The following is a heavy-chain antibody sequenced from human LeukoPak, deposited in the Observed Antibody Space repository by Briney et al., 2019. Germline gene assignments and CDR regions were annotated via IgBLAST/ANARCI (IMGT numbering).Heavy chain of an antibody. CDR2: IYYTGST. CDR3: ARDNEWLDY. D-gene: IGHD6-19*01. Sequence: SQTLSLTCTVSGGSISSGGYYWSWIRQHPGKGLEWIGHIYYTGSTYYNPSLKSRVTISSETSKNRFSLKLSSVTAADTAVYYCARDNEWLDYWGQGNLVIVSS. J-gene: IGHJ4*02. CDR1: GGSISSGGYY. V-gene: IGHV4-31*03.